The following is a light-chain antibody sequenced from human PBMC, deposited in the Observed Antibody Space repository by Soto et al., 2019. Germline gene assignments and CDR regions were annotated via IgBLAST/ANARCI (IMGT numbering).Light chain of an antibody. V-gene: IGKV1-5*03. CDR2: QAS. CDR1: ESISRW. J-gene: IGKJ1*01. CDR3: QLYSVYSSWT. Sequence: DIEMTQPPSTLSASVGDRVTITCRASESISRWLAWYQQKPGKVPKLLIYQASSLESGVPSRFSGSGSGTEFTLTISSLQTEDFATYYCQLYSVYSSWTFGQGTKVDIK.